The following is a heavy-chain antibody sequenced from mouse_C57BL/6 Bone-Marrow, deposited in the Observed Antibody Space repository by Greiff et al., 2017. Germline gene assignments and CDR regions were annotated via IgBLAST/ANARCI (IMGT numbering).Heavy chain of an antibody. CDR3: ARLRWLPSPWFAY. D-gene: IGHD2-3*01. CDR2: ISNLAYSI. J-gene: IGHJ3*01. Sequence: EVQGVESGGGLVQPGGSLKLSCAASGFTFSDYGMAWVRQAPRKGPEWVAFISNLAYSIYYADTLTGRVTISRENAKNTLYLEMSSLRSEDTAMYYCARLRWLPSPWFAYWGQGTLVTVS. CDR1: GFTFSDYG. V-gene: IGHV5-15*01.